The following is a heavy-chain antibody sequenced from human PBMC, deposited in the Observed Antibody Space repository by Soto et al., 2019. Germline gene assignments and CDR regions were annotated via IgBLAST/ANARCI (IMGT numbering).Heavy chain of an antibody. CDR1: GFTFSSYS. Sequence: EVQLVESGGGLVQPGGSLRLSCAASGFTFSSYSMNWVRQAPGKGLECVSYISSSSSTIYYADSVKGRFTISRDNAKNSLYRQMNSLRAEDTAVYYCARVVMSGSYLDDWGQGPLVTVSS. V-gene: IGHV3-48*01. CDR2: ISSSSSTI. D-gene: IGHD1-26*01. J-gene: IGHJ4*02. CDR3: ARVVMSGSYLDD.